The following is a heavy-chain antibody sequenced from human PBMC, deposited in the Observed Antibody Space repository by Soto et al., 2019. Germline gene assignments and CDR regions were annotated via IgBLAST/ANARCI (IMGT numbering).Heavy chain of an antibody. CDR1: AHSGSDHD. CDR2: TSYSGNT. J-gene: IGHJ5*02. CDR3: ARDMHAGFTHHFHP. V-gene: IGHV4-59*02. Sequence: SLTWFPSAHSGSDHDWNSIRKFPGKGLEWIAYTSYSGNTNYNPSLQSRVPISWDTSKNQLSLKLTPMPAADTAVYFCARDMHAGFTHHFHPWRQGTLVTVSS. D-gene: IGHD2-8*01.